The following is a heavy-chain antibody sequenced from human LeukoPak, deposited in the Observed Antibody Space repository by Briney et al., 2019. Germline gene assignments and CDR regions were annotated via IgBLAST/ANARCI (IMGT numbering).Heavy chain of an antibody. CDR3: AKDMGDDYVWGSYPYDH. Sequence: PGGSLRLSCAASGFTFSSYWMSWVRQAPGKGLEWVANIKQDGSEKYYVDSVKGRFTISRDNAKNSLYLQMNSLRAEDTAMYYCAKDMGDDYVWGSYPYDHWGQGTLVTVSS. V-gene: IGHV3-7*01. J-gene: IGHJ4*02. CDR1: GFTFSSYW. CDR2: IKQDGSEK. D-gene: IGHD3-16*02.